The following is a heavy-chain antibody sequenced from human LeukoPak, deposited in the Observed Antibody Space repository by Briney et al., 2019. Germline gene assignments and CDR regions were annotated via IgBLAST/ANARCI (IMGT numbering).Heavy chain of an antibody. J-gene: IGHJ4*02. CDR1: GGTFSSYA. CDR2: IIPIFGTA. V-gene: IGHV1-69*13. D-gene: IGHD2-21*01. CDR3: ASEGMVLAYCGGDCYTCDY. Sequence: SVKVSCKASGGTFSSYAISWVRQAPGQGLEWMGGIIPIFGTANYAQKFQGRVTITADESTSTAYMELSSLRSEDTAAYCCASEGMVLAYCGGDCYTCDYWGQGTLVTVSS.